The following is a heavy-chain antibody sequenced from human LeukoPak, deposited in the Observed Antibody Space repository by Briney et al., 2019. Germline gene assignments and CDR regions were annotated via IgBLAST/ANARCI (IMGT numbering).Heavy chain of an antibody. V-gene: IGHV3-15*01. Sequence: GGSLRLSCAASGFTFSNARMSWVRQAPGKGLEWVGRIKSKTDGGTTDYAAPVKGRFTISRDDSKNTLYLQMNSLKTEDTAVYYCTTSDYDYVWGSYPDYWGQGTLVTVSS. CDR1: GFTFSNAR. CDR2: IKSKTDGGTT. D-gene: IGHD3-16*01. CDR3: TTSDYDYVWGSYPDY. J-gene: IGHJ4*02.